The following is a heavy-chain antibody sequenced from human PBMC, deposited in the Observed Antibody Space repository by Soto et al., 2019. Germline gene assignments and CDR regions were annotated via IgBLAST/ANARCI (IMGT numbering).Heavy chain of an antibody. D-gene: IGHD1-1*01. J-gene: IGHJ6*02. CDR1: GYTFTSYY. CDR2: INPSGGST. CDR3: ARQRETGTTGGGYGMDV. Sequence: QVQLVQSGAEVKKPGASVKVSCKASGYTFTSYYMHWVRQAPGQGLEWMGIINPSGGSTSYAQKFQGRVTMTRDTSTSTVYMELSSLRSEDTAVYYCARQRETGTTGGGYGMDVWGQGTTVTVSS. V-gene: IGHV1-46*01.